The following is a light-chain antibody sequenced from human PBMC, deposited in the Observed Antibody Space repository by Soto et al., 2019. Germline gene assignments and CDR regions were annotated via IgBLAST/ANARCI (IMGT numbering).Light chain of an antibody. CDR2: GAS. J-gene: IGKJ4*01. Sequence: EIVMTQSPATLSVSPGERATVPCRASQSVSNNLAWYQQKPGQVPSLLIYGASARATGIPAMFSGSGYGTEFTLTISSLQSEDFAVYYCQQYHKWPLTFGGGTRVEIK. V-gene: IGKV3-15*01. CDR1: QSVSNN. CDR3: QQYHKWPLT.